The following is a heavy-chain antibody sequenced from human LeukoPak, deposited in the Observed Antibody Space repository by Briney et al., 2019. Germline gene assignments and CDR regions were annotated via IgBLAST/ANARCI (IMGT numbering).Heavy chain of an antibody. J-gene: IGHJ6*02. V-gene: IGHV3-23*01. CDR3: AKSLGRGSPGMDV. Sequence: GGSLRLSCAASGFTFSSYAMSWVRQAPGEGLEWVSAISGSGGSTYYADFVKGRFTISRDNSKNTLYLQMNSLRAEDTAVYYCAKSLGRGSPGMDVWGQGTTVTVTS. CDR2: ISGSGGST. CDR1: GFTFSSYA. D-gene: IGHD1-26*01.